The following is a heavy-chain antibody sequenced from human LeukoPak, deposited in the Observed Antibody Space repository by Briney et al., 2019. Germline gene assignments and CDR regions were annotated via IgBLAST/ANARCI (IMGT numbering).Heavy chain of an antibody. CDR2: ISYDGSNK. J-gene: IGHJ6*02. CDR1: GFTFSSYG. Sequence: PGGSLRLSCAASGFTFSSYGMHWVRQAPGKGLEWVAVISYDGSNKYYADSVKGRFTISRDNSKNTLYLQMNSLRAEDTAVYYCAKEYGSGSLDYYGMDVWGQGTTVTVYS. V-gene: IGHV3-30*18. CDR3: AKEYGSGSLDYYGMDV. D-gene: IGHD3-10*01.